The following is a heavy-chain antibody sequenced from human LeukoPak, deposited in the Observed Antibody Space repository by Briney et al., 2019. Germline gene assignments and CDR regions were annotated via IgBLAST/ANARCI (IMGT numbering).Heavy chain of an antibody. J-gene: IGHJ5*02. CDR2: INNDGSST. Sequence: GGSLRLSCAASGFTFKLYWMHWVRQAPGKGPVWVSRINNDGSSTSYADSVKGRFTISRDDAKNTLYLQMNSLRAEDTAVYYCVRGGASTWSWGQGTLVTVSS. CDR3: VRGGASTWS. CDR1: GFTFKLYW. V-gene: IGHV3-74*01. D-gene: IGHD2-15*01.